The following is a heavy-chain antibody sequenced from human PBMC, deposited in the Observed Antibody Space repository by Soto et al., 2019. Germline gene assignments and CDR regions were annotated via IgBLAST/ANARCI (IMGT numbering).Heavy chain of an antibody. CDR3: ARETLRSITIFGVVTPGYYYYYGMDV. CDR1: GFTFSSYA. J-gene: IGHJ6*02. Sequence: GGSLRLSCAASGFTFSSYAMHWVRQAPGKGLEWVAVISYDGSNKYYADSVKGRFTISRDNSKNTLYLQMNSLRAEDTAVYYCARETLRSITIFGVVTPGYYYYYGMDVWGQGTTVTVSS. CDR2: ISYDGSNK. D-gene: IGHD3-3*01. V-gene: IGHV3-30-3*01.